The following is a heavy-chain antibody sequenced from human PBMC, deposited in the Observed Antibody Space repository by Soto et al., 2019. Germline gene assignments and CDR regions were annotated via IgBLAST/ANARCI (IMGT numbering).Heavy chain of an antibody. V-gene: IGHV4-34*01. J-gene: IGHJ6*02. Sequence: SETLSLTCAVYGGSFSGYYWSWIRQPPGKGLEWIGEINHSGSTNYNPSLKSRVTISVDTSKNQFSLKLSSVTAADTAVYYCARDSYYYYYGMDVWGQGTTVTV. CDR3: ARDSYYYYYGMDV. CDR1: GGSFSGYY. CDR2: INHSGST.